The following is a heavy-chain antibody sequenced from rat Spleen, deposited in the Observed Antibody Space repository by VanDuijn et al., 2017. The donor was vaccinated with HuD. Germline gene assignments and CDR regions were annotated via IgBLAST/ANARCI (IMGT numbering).Heavy chain of an antibody. J-gene: IGHJ4*01. CDR2: ISYEGSGT. Sequence: EVQLVESDGGIVQPGRSLKLSCAASGFTFSDYYMAWVRQAPTKGLEWVASISYEGSGTYYGDSVKGRFTISRDNAKSTLYLQMNSLRSEDTATYYCASYSSYMDAWGQGASVTVSS. V-gene: IGHV5-22*01. D-gene: IGHD1-2*01. CDR1: GFTFSDYY. CDR3: ASYSSYMDA.